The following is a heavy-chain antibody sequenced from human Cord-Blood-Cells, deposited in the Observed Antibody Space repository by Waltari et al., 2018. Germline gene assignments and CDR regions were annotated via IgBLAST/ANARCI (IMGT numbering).Heavy chain of an antibody. CDR2: IYYSGRT. CDR3: ASAWSIAARPESWYFDL. CDR1: GGSIRSSSYY. J-gene: IGHJ2*01. V-gene: IGHV4-39*01. D-gene: IGHD6-6*01. Sequence: QLQLQESGPGLVKPSETLSLTCTVSGGSIRSSSYYWGWIRQPPGKGLEWIGSIYYSGRTYYNPSLKSRVTISVDTSKNQFSLKLSSVTAADTAAYYCASAWSIAARPESWYFDLWGRGTLVTVSS.